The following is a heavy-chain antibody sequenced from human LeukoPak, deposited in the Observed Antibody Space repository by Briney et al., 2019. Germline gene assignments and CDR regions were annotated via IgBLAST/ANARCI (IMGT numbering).Heavy chain of an antibody. V-gene: IGHV3-30*04. J-gene: IGHJ6*02. CDR1: GFTFSSYA. CDR3: ARNLYIVVVPAAATGMDV. CDR2: ISYDGSNK. D-gene: IGHD2-2*01. Sequence: GGSLRLSCAASGFTFSSYAMSWVRQAPGKGLEWVAVISYDGSNKYYADSVKGRFTISRDNSKNTLYLQMNSLRAEDTAVYYCARNLYIVVVPAAATGMDVWGQGTTVTVSS.